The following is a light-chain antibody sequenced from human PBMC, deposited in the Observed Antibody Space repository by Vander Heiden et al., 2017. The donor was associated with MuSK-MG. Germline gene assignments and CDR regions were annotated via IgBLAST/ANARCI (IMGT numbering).Light chain of an antibody. Sequence: DIQMTQSPSSLSASVGDRVTITCRASQSIGNYLNWYQQKPGKASKLLIYAASTLQSGVPSRFSGSGSGTDFTLTISTLQPEDFATYHCQQTYNIPRTFGQGTKVEIK. CDR3: QQTYNIPRT. CDR1: QSIGNY. V-gene: IGKV1-39*01. CDR2: AAS. J-gene: IGKJ1*01.